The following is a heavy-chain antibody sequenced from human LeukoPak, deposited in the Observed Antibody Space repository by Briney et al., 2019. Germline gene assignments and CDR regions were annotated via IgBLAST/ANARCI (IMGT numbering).Heavy chain of an antibody. CDR1: GYTFTNYD. CDR3: ARNDYGDYVKWLYYYYGMDV. D-gene: IGHD4-17*01. Sequence: GASVKVSCKASGYTFTNYDINWVRQATGQGLEWMGWMNPNSGNTGYAQKFQGRVTMTRNTSISTAYMELSSLRSEDTAVYYCARNDYGDYVKWLYYYYGMDVWGQGTTVTVSS. J-gene: IGHJ6*02. V-gene: IGHV1-8*01. CDR2: MNPNSGNT.